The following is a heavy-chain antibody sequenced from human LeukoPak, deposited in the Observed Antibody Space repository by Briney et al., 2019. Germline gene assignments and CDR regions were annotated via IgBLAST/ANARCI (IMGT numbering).Heavy chain of an antibody. V-gene: IGHV3-74*01. CDR1: GFTFSSYW. D-gene: IGHD2-15*01. CDR3: VKDYCRDGNCPFPFFDS. J-gene: IGHJ4*02. Sequence: PGGSLRLSCAASGFTFSSYWMHWVRQAPGKGLVWVSRINSDGSSTSYADSVKGRFTISRDNAKNTLYLQMSSLRAEDTATYYCVKDYCRDGNCPFPFFDSWGQGILVTVSS. CDR2: INSDGSST.